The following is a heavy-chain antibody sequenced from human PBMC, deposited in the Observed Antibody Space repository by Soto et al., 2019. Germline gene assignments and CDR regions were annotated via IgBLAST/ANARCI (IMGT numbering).Heavy chain of an antibody. CDR2: IYHSGST. D-gene: IGHD6-25*01. J-gene: IGHJ6*02. CDR1: GGSISSSNW. V-gene: IGHV4-4*02. CDR3: ARMTSPAFCYYGMDV. Sequence: SETLSNTCAVSGGSISSSNWWSWVRQPPGKGLEWIEEIYHSGSTNYNPSLKSRVTISVDKSKNQFSLKLSSVTAADTAVYYCARMTSPAFCYYGMDVWGQGTTVTVSS.